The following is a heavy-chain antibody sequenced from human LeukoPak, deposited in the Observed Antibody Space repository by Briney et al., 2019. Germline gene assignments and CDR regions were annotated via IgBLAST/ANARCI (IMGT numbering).Heavy chain of an antibody. CDR2: IIPIFGTA. CDR3: AYCSSTSCYDFVYVLH. D-gene: IGHD2-2*01. CDR1: GGTFSSYA. Sequence: ASVKVSCKASGGTFSSYAISWVRQAPGQGLEWMGGIIPIFGTANYAQKFQGRVTITADESTSTAYMELSSLRSEDTAVYYCAYCSSTSCYDFVYVLHWGQGTLVTVFS. V-gene: IGHV1-69*13. J-gene: IGHJ1*01.